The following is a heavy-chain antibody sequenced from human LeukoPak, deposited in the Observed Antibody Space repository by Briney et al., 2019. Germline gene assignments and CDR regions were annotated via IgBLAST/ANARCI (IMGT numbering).Heavy chain of an antibody. CDR1: GGSISSGDYY. Sequence: SQTLSLTCTVSGGSISSGDYYWSWIRQPPGKGLEWIGYIYYSGSTYYNPSLKSRVTISVDTSKNQFSLKLSSVTAADTAVYYCARARFLEWLLVDFDYRGQGTLVTVSS. D-gene: IGHD3-3*01. V-gene: IGHV4-30-4*08. CDR3: ARARFLEWLLVDFDY. CDR2: IYYSGST. J-gene: IGHJ4*02.